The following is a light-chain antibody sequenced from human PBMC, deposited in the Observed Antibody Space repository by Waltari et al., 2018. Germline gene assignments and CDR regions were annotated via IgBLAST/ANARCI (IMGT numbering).Light chain of an antibody. CDR2: DVS. V-gene: IGLV2-14*01. Sequence: QSALTQPASVSGSPRHSIPISCTGTSSDVGGYNFVPWYQQHPGKAPKLMIYDVSKRPSGVSNRFSGSKSGNTASLTISGLQAEDEADYYCSSYTSSSTWVFGGGTKLTVL. J-gene: IGLJ3*02. CDR1: SSDVGGYNF. CDR3: SSYTSSSTWV.